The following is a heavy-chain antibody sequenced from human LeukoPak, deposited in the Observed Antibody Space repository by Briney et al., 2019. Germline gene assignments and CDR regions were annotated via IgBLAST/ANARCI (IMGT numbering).Heavy chain of an antibody. CDR2: IKSDGSST. CDR3: VRDNRSYNFDY. Sequence: GGSLRLSCAASGFTFSRYWMHWVRQAPGKGLVWVSCIKSDGSSTSIADSAKGRFTISRDNAKNTVYLQMSSLRAEDTAVYYCVRDNRSYNFDYWGQGTLVTVSS. D-gene: IGHD1-26*01. V-gene: IGHV3-74*01. CDR1: GFTFSRYW. J-gene: IGHJ4*02.